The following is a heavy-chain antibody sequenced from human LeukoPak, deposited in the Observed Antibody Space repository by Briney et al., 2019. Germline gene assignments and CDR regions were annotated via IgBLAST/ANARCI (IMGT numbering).Heavy chain of an antibody. V-gene: IGHV2-70*11. J-gene: IGHJ4*02. D-gene: IGHD1-1*01. CDR3: ARILSGPTSFDY. Sequence: QTLSLTCTVSGGSLSSDDHYWNWIRQPPGKALEWLARIDWDDDKYYSTSLKTRLTISKDTSKNQVVLTMTNMDPVDTATYYCARILSGPTSFDYWGQGTLVTVSS. CDR1: GGSLSSDDHY. CDR2: IDWDDDK.